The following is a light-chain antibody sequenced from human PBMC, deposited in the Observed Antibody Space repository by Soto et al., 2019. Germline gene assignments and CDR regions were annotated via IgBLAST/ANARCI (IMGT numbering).Light chain of an antibody. Sequence: QSVLTQPASVSGSPGQSITISCTGTSSDVGAYNFVSWYQQFPGKAPKLMIYEVSNRPSGVSDRFSGSKSGNTASLIISGLRPEDEADYYCSSQTANATVLFGGGTKLTVL. J-gene: IGLJ2*01. V-gene: IGLV2-14*01. CDR2: EVS. CDR3: SSQTANATVL. CDR1: SSDVGAYNF.